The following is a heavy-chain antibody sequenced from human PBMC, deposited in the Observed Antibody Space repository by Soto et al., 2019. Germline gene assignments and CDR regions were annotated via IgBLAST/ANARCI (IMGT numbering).Heavy chain of an antibody. CDR3: ALWATTGGFDI. CDR2: TSYDGNNK. CDR1: GFRFQSFV. Sequence: QLQLVESGGGVVQPGASLRLSCAAAGFRFQSFVMHWVRQAPGKGLEWVAFTSYDGNNKDYGDSVKGRFTVSRDNSQNTLHLQMDFLRPEDTALYYCALWATTGGFDIWGQGTLVSVSS. D-gene: IGHD3-10*01. J-gene: IGHJ4*02. V-gene: IGHV3-30*19.